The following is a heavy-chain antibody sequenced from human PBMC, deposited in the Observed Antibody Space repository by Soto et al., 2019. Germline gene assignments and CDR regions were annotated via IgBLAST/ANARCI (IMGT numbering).Heavy chain of an antibody. Sequence: GGSLRLSCAASGFTFSSYGMHWVRQAPGKGLEWVAVIWYDGSNKYYADSVKGRFTISRDNSKNTLYLQMNSLRAEDTAVYYCARDRNDFWSGYYYYLDVWGKGTTVTVSS. V-gene: IGHV3-33*01. CDR1: GFTFSSYG. J-gene: IGHJ6*03. D-gene: IGHD3-3*01. CDR2: IWYDGSNK. CDR3: ARDRNDFWSGYYYYLDV.